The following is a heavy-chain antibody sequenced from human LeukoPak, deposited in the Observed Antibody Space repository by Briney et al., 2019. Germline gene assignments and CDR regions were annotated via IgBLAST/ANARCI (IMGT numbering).Heavy chain of an antibody. Sequence: GGSLRLSCAASGFTFSSYAMHWVRQAPGKGLEWVAVISYDGSNKYYADSVKGRFTMSRDNSRNALYLQMSSLTAGDTAIYYCARAMGYPGNYFDHWGQGTLVTVSS. CDR2: ISYDGSNK. CDR3: ARAMGYPGNYFDH. V-gene: IGHV3-30*04. D-gene: IGHD1-1*01. J-gene: IGHJ4*02. CDR1: GFTFSSYA.